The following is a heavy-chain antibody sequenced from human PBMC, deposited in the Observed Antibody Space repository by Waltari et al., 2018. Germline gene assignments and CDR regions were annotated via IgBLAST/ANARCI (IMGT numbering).Heavy chain of an antibody. D-gene: IGHD3-16*01. Sequence: EVQLVETGGGLIQPGGSLRLSCAASDFIVSTNFMTWVRQAPGKGLEWVYTLYSAAVTYYADYVTGRFTTSRDSSKNTLYLQMSSVRAEDTAVYYCARADVSTGGKYYFDFWGQGTLVSVSS. V-gene: IGHV3-53*02. CDR3: ARADVSTGGKYYFDF. CDR1: DFIVSTNF. J-gene: IGHJ4*02. CDR2: LYSAAVT.